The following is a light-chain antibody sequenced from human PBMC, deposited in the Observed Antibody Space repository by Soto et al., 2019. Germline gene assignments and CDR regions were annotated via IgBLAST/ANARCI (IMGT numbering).Light chain of an antibody. CDR3: AAWDDGLNGLV. CDR2: YDD. CDR1: ASNIGKNG. V-gene: IGLV1-36*01. Sequence: QLVLTQPPSVSGAPGQGVTISCSGSASNIGKNGVNWYQQLPGKAPKLVVYYDDLLPSGVSDRFSGSNSGTSASLAISGLQSEDEADYFCAAWDDGLNGLVFGGGTQLPVL. J-gene: IGLJ3*02.